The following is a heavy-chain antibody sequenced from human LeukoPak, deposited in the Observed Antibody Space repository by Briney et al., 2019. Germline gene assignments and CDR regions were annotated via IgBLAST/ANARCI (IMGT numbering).Heavy chain of an antibody. CDR2: IYHSGST. D-gene: IGHD6-6*01. V-gene: IGHV4-30-2*01. J-gene: IGHJ3*02. CDR3: ARTSIAARRANAFDI. CDR1: GGSISSGGYS. Sequence: SETLSLTCAVSGGSISSGGYSWSWIRQPPGKGLEWIGYIYHSGSTYYNPSLKSRVSISVDRSKNQFSLKLSSVTAADTAVYYCARTSIAARRANAFDIWGQGTMVTVSS.